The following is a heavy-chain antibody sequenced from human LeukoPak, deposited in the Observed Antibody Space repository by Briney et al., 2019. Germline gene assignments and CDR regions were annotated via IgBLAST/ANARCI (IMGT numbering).Heavy chain of an antibody. Sequence: ASVKVSCKASGYTFTSYFMHWVRQAPGQGLEWMGLINPRGGSTRYAQKFQGRVTMTRDRSISTAYMELSRLTSDDTAVYYCARASFWESPINWFAPWGQGTLVTVSS. J-gene: IGHJ5*02. CDR1: GYTFTSYF. CDR3: ARASFWESPINWFAP. D-gene: IGHD3-16*01. CDR2: INPRGGST. V-gene: IGHV1-2*02.